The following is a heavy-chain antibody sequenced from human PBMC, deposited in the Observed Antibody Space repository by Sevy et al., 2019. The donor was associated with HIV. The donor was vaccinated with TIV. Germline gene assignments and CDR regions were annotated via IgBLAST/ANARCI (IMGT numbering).Heavy chain of an antibody. CDR1: DGSISSNNW. CDR3: ARDHGNHGNSGYHFDY. Sequence: SETLSLTCDVSDGSISSNNWWSWVRQPPGKGLEWIGEIYHSGSTNYNPSLKSRATISIDKSKNQFSLKLNSVTAADTAVYYCARDHGNHGNSGYHFDYWGQGTLVTVSS. CDR2: IYHSGST. D-gene: IGHD3-22*01. J-gene: IGHJ4*02. V-gene: IGHV4-4*02.